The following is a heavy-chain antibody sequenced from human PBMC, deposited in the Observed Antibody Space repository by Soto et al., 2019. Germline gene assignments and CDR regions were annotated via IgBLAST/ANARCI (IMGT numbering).Heavy chain of an antibody. CDR2: IYDRGST. D-gene: IGHD3-3*01. V-gene: IGHV4-31*03. J-gene: IGHJ4*02. Sequence: QVQLQESGPGLVKPSQTLSLTCTVSGGSISSGGYYWSWIRQHPGTGLEWIGYIYDRGSTYYNPSRKSRVTKSVDTSKNKSALKLSSVPAADTAVYYCARGDDFWSGYYINYWGQGTLVTVSS. CDR1: GGSISSGGYY. CDR3: ARGDDFWSGYYINY.